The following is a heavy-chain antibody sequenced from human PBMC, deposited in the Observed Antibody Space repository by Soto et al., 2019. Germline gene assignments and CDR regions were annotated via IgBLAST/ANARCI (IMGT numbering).Heavy chain of an antibody. Sequence: SETLSLTCTVSGGSISISSYYWGWILQPPGKGLEWIGSIYYTGSTYSNPSLKSRVTISVDTSKKQFSLKLTSVTAADTAVYYCATPYMVTNAFDIWGQGTMVTVSS. D-gene: IGHD5-18*01. CDR3: ATPYMVTNAFDI. CDR1: GGSISISSYY. CDR2: IYYTGST. V-gene: IGHV4-39*01. J-gene: IGHJ3*02.